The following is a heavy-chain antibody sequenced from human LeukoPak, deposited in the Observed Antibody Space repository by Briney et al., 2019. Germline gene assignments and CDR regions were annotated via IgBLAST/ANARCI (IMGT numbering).Heavy chain of an antibody. CDR1: GFTFSSYA. D-gene: IGHD3-10*01. V-gene: IGHV3-30-3*01. J-gene: IGHJ4*01. CDR3: ARGANYYGSGSSFDY. CDR2: ISYDGSNK. Sequence: GGSLRLSCAASGFTFSSYAMHWVRQAPGKGLEWVAVISYDGSNKYYADSVKGRFTISRDNSKNTLYLQMNSLRAEDTAVYSCARGANYYGSGSSFDYWGPGTPVTVSS.